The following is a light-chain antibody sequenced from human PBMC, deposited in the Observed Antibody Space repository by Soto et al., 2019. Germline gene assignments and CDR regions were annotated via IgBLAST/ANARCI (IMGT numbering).Light chain of an antibody. Sequence: DIQMTQSPSSLSASVGDRVTITCRASQDISNSLAWYQQKPGKVPTVLIYATSILQSGVPARFSGSGSGTDFTLTISSLQPEYVATYYCQNYNSAPLTFGGGTKVDI. CDR2: ATS. CDR1: QDISNS. V-gene: IGKV1-27*01. CDR3: QNYNSAPLT. J-gene: IGKJ4*01.